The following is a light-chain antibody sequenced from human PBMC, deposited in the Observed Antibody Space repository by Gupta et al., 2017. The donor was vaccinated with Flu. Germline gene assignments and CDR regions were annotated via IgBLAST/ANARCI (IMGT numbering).Light chain of an antibody. CDR2: DAS. J-gene: IGKJ3*01. CDR1: QSVSSY. CDR3: QQRSNWPPLT. Sequence: EIVLTQSPATLSLSPGERATLSCRASQSVSSYLAWYQQKPGQAPRLLIYDASNRATGIPARFSGSGSGTYFTLTISSREPEDFAVYYCQQRSNWPPLTFGHGTKVDIK. V-gene: IGKV3-11*01.